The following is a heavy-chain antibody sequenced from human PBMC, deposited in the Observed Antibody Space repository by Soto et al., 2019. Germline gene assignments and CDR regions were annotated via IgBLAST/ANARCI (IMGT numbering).Heavy chain of an antibody. J-gene: IGHJ4*02. Sequence: LRLSCAASGFTFDNYAMHWVRQVPGKGLEWVSGISWNSGNIGYADSVKGRFTISRDNAQNSLYLQMNSLRSEDTAFYYCAKDHMAWAGLFDSWGQGTLVTVSS. CDR1: GFTFDNYA. CDR2: ISWNSGNI. CDR3: AKDHMAWAGLFDS. D-gene: IGHD6-19*01. V-gene: IGHV3-9*01.